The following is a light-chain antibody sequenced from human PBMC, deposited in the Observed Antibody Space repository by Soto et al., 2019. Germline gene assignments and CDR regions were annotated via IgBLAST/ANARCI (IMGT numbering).Light chain of an antibody. CDR1: QSISTW. J-gene: IGKJ1*01. CDR2: EAS. V-gene: IGKV1-5*01. Sequence: DIQMTQSPSSLSASEGDRVTITCRASQSISTWLAWYQQRPGKAPKVLISEASTLESGGPSRFSGSGSGTEFALTISSLQADDVSTCYCQHSIGTVGQGTKVEIK. CDR3: QHSIGT.